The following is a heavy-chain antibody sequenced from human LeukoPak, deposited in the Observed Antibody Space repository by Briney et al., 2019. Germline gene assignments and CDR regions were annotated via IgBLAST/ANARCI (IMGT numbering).Heavy chain of an antibody. Sequence: GASVKVSCKASGYTFTSYGISWVRQAPGQGLEWMGWISAYNGNTNYAQKLQGRVTMTTDTSTSTAYMELRSLRSDDTAVYYCARSKFTAGRGAFDIWGQGTMVTVSS. CDR1: GYTFTSYG. J-gene: IGHJ3*02. CDR3: ARSKFTAGRGAFDI. CDR2: ISAYNGNT. V-gene: IGHV1-18*01. D-gene: IGHD6-19*01.